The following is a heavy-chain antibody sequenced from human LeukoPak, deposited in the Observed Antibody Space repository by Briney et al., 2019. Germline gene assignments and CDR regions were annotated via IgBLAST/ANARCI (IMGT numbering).Heavy chain of an antibody. CDR2: IGYSGSPI. Sequence: GGSLRLSCAGSGDSFISHTMIWFRQAPGKGLEWISYIGYSGSPIYYADSVKGRFGISRDDAKTSLYLHMNSLRAEDTAFYYCAREYDSRARFDSWGQGILVTVSS. J-gene: IGHJ4*02. V-gene: IGHV3-48*01. D-gene: IGHD4-11*01. CDR3: AREYDSRARFDS. CDR1: GDSFISHT.